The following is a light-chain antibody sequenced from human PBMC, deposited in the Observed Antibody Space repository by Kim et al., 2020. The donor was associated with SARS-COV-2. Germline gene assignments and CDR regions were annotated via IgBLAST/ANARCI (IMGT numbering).Light chain of an antibody. CDR1: QSVYGR. Sequence: VAPGERAPLSFRASQSVYGRLAWYQQKPGQAPRLLIYDASTRATGIPARFSGSGSGTEFTLTISSLQSEDFAVYYCQQYENWPPESFGQGTKLEI. CDR3: QQYENWPPES. J-gene: IGKJ2*03. V-gene: IGKV3-15*01. CDR2: DAS.